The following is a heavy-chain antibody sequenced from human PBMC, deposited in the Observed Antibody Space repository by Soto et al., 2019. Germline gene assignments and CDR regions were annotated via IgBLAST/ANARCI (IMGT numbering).Heavy chain of an antibody. V-gene: IGHV1-58*02. CDR1: GFTFTSSA. D-gene: IGHD2-2*01. J-gene: IGHJ5*02. CDR2: IVVGSGNT. CDR3: AARSPGGWFDP. Sequence: SVKVSCTASGFTFTSSAMHWVRQARGQRLEWIGWIVVGSGNTNYAQKFQERVTITRDMSTSTAYMELSSLRSEDTAVYYCAARSPGGWFDPWGQGTLVTVSS.